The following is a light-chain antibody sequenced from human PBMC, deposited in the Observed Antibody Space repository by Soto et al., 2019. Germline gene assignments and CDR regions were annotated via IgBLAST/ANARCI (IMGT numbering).Light chain of an antibody. Sequence: QSALTQPPSVSAAPGQKVTISCSGSTSNIGNSYVSWYQQFPGTAPKLLIYENYKRPSGISDRFSGSKSGTSATLTITGLQTGDEADYYCGTWDSSLSAGVFGGGTQLTVL. CDR1: TSNIGNSY. CDR3: GTWDSSLSAGV. CDR2: ENY. V-gene: IGLV1-51*02. J-gene: IGLJ2*01.